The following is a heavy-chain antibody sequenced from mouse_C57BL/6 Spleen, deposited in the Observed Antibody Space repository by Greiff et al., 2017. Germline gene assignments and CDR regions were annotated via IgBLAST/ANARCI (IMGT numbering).Heavy chain of an antibody. CDR2: ISDGGSYT. D-gene: IGHD1-2*01. CDR1: GFTFSSYA. J-gene: IGHJ2*01. V-gene: IGHV5-4*01. Sequence: EVHLVESGGGLVKPGGSLKLSCAASGFTFSSYAMSWVRQTPEKRLEWVATISDGGSYTYYPDNVKGRFTISRDNAKNNLYLQVSHLKSEDTAMYYCARDSLLRSFDYWGQGTTLTVSS. CDR3: ARDSLLRSFDY.